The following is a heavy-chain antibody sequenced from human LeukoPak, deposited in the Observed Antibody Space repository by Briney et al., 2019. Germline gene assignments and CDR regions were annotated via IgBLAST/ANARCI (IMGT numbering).Heavy chain of an antibody. CDR3: AKSPGAVAGTQVYFDY. D-gene: IGHD6-19*01. CDR1: GFTFSTYW. J-gene: IGHJ4*02. CDR2: ISGSGGST. Sequence: PGGSLRLSCAASGFTFSTYWMHWVRQASGKGLEWVSAISGSGGSTYYADSVKGRFTISRDNSKNTLYLQMNSLRAEDTAVYYCAKSPGAVAGTQVYFDYWGQGTLVTVSS. V-gene: IGHV3-23*01.